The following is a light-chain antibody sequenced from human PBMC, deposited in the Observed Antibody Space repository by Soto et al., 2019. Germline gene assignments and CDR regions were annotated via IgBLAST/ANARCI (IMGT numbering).Light chain of an antibody. CDR2: DAS. CDR3: HQYGTSPQT. CDR1: QSVSDTH. V-gene: IGKV3-20*01. Sequence: ENVLTQSPGALSLSPGESATLSCRASQSVSDTHVAWYQQRPGQAPRLLIYDASRRDIGVPDRFIGSGSATDFTLTISGLEPEDFAVYFCHQYGTSPQTFGQGTKVDIK. J-gene: IGKJ1*01.